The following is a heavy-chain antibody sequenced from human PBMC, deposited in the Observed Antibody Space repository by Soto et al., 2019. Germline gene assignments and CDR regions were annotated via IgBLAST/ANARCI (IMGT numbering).Heavy chain of an antibody. CDR1: GGSISSGGYY. V-gene: IGHV4-31*03. J-gene: IGHJ4*02. Sequence: QVQLQESGPGLVKPSQTLSLTCTVSGGSISSGGYYLSWIRQHPGKGLEWIGYIYYSGSTYYNPSLNSRVTISVDTSKNQFSPKLSSVTAADTAVYYCAREGGIVGATAADYWGQGTLVTVSS. CDR3: AREGGIVGATAADY. D-gene: IGHD1-26*01. CDR2: IYYSGST.